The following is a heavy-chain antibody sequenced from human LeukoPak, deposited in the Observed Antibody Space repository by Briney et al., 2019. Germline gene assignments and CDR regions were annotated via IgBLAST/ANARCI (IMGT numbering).Heavy chain of an antibody. CDR2: INWNGGST. D-gene: IGHD6-13*01. J-gene: IGHJ4*02. CDR1: GFTFGDYG. Sequence: GGSLRLSCAASGFTFGDYGMSWVRQAPGRGLEWVSGINWNGGSTGYADSVKGRFTISRDNAKNSLYLQMNSLRAEDTALYYCARGLAAAGTAYWGQGTLVTVSS. CDR3: ARGLAAAGTAY. V-gene: IGHV3-20*04.